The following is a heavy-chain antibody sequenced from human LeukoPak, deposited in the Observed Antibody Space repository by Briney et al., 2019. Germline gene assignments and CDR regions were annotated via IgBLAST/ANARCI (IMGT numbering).Heavy chain of an antibody. CDR3: ARAIEAVAGKRYFQH. D-gene: IGHD6-19*01. CDR1: GYSISSGYY. CDR2: IYHSGST. J-gene: IGHJ1*01. Sequence: PSETLSLTCTVSGYSISSGYYWGWIRQPPGKGLEWIGSIYHSGSTYYNPSLKSRVTISVDTSKNQFSLKLSSVTAADTAVYYCARAIEAVAGKRYFQHWGQGTLVIVSS. V-gene: IGHV4-38-2*02.